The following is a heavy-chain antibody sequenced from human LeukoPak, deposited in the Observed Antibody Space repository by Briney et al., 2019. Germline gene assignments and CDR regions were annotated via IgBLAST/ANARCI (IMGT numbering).Heavy chain of an antibody. CDR3: ARGGPIVVPGTSAFDI. CDR1: VGTFSSYA. J-gene: IGHJ3*02. D-gene: IGHD2-2*01. V-gene: IGHV1-69*06. Sequence: SVKVSCKASVGTFSSYAISWVRHAPGQGLEWMGGIIPIFGTANYAQKFQGRVTITADKSTSTAYMELSSLRSEDTAVYYCARGGPIVVPGTSAFDIWGQGTMVTVSS. CDR2: IIPIFGTA.